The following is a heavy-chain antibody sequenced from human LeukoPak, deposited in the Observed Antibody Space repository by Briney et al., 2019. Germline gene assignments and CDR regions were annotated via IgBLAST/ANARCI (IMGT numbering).Heavy chain of an antibody. CDR2: IWYDGTNK. CDR3: ASPGYSSGWYYFDY. D-gene: IGHD6-19*01. V-gene: IGHV3-33*03. CDR1: GFTFTGYG. J-gene: IGHJ4*02. Sequence: PGGSLRLSCAASGFTFTGYGMHWVRQAPGKGLEWVAVIWYDGTNKYYADSVKGRFTISRDNAKNTLYLQMNSLGAEDTAVYYCASPGYSSGWYYFDYWGQGTLVTVSS.